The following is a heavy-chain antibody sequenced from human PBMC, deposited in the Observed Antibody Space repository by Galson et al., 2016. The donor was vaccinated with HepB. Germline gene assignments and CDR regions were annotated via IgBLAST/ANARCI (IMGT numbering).Heavy chain of an antibody. J-gene: IGHJ4*02. CDR3: ARGEGYYDQGNTYNYGY. Sequence: SLRLSCAASGFTFSDYEMNWVRQAPGKGLEWVSSISSSGSTKYYADPVKGRFTITRNNAKNSLYRQVNSLRAADTAVYYCARGEGYYDQGNTYNYGYWGQGTLVTVSS. CDR1: GFTFSDYE. CDR2: ISSSGSTK. D-gene: IGHD3-22*01. V-gene: IGHV3-48*03.